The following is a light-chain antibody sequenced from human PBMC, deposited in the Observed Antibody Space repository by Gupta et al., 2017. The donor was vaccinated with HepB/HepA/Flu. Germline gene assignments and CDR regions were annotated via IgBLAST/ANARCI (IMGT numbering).Light chain of an antibody. J-gene: IGLJ3*02. CDR1: SSDVGGYKY. V-gene: IGLV2-14*01. Sequence: QPALTQPASVCGSPGQSTTISCTGTSSDVGGYKYVSWYQQHPGKAPKLMIYDVSNRPSGVSNRFSGSKSGNTASLTISGLQAEDEADYYCSSYTSSSTLNWVFGGGTKLTVL. CDR3: SSYTSSSTLNWV. CDR2: DVS.